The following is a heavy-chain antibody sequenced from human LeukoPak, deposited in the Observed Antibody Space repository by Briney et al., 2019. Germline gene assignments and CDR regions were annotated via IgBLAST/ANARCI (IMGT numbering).Heavy chain of an antibody. CDR1: GCTCSSYG. CDR3: ASSGRSTTWDYYYYMDV. J-gene: IGHJ6*03. D-gene: IGHD2-2*01. CDR2: SIPIFGTA. V-gene: IGHV1-69*01. Sequence: ASVKLSCNGSGCTCSSYGSSWVRQAPGQGLECMRGSIPIFGTANYAQKFQGRVTITADDSTSPAYMELNSLRSDDTAVYSCASSGRSTTWDYYYYMDVWGKGTTVTISS.